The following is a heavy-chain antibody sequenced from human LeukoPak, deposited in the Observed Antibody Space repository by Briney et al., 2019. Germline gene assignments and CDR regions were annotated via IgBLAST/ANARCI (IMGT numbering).Heavy chain of an antibody. CDR1: GGSISSYY. CDR3: ARDVHIVVVTAGNLR. CDR2: IYHSGNT. D-gene: IGHD2-21*02. J-gene: IGHJ4*02. Sequence: SETLSLTCTVSGGSISSYYWGWIRQPPGKGLEWIGSIYHSGNTYYNPSLKSRVTISVDTSKNQFSLKLSSVTAADTAVYYCARDVHIVVVTAGNLRWGQGTLVTVSS. V-gene: IGHV4-38-2*02.